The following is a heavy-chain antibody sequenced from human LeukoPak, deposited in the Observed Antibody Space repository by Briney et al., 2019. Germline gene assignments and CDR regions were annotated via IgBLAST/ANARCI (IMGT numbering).Heavy chain of an antibody. CDR3: ARDSGYDLYNWFDP. D-gene: IGHD5-12*01. Sequence: PSETLSLTCTVSGGSISSYYWSWIRQPPGKGLEWIGYIYYSGSTNYNPSLKSRVTISVDTSKNQFSLKLSSVTAADTAVYYCARDSGYDLYNWFDPWGQGTLVTVSS. CDR1: GGSISSYY. CDR2: IYYSGST. J-gene: IGHJ5*02. V-gene: IGHV4-59*12.